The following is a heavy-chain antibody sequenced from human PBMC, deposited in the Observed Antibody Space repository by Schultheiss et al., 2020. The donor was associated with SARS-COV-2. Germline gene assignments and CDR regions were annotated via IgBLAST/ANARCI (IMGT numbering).Heavy chain of an antibody. CDR2: IYWNDDK. J-gene: IGHJ4*02. Sequence: SGPTLVKPTQTLTLTCTFSGFSLSTSGVGVGWIRQPPGKALEWLALIYWNDDKRYSPSLKSRLTITKDTSKNQMVLTMTNMDPVDTATYYCAHRYGYNGVDYWGQGALVTISS. CDR1: GFSLSTSGVG. D-gene: IGHD5-24*01. V-gene: IGHV2-5*01. CDR3: AHRYGYNGVDY.